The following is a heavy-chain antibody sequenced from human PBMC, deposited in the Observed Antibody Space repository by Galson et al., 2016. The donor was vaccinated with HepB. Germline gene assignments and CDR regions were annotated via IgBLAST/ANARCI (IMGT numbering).Heavy chain of an antibody. Sequence: SGAEVKKPGESLRISCKGSGYSFTSYWITWVRQMPGKGLEWMGTIIPSDSYTNYSPSFQGHVTISTDKSISTAYLQWSSLKASDTAMYYCARRSESGFYAAGIDRDGMDVWGQGTTVTVSS. D-gene: IGHD3-10*01. V-gene: IGHV5-10-1*01. CDR1: GYSFTSYW. CDR2: IIPSDSYT. J-gene: IGHJ6*02. CDR3: ARRSESGFYAAGIDRDGMDV.